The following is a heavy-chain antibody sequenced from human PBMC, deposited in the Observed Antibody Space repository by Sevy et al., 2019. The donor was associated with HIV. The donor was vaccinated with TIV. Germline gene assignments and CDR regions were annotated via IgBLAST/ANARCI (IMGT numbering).Heavy chain of an antibody. V-gene: IGHV4-59*01. CDR1: GGSISSYY. CDR3: ARDNWYYGSGSMGSNYYYYGMDV. D-gene: IGHD3-10*01. CDR2: IYYSGST. Sequence: SETLSLTCTVSGGSISSYYWSWIRQPPGKGLEWIGYIYYSGSTNYNPSLKSRVTISVDTSKNQFSLKLSSVTAADTAVYYCARDNWYYGSGSMGSNYYYYGMDVWGQGTTVTVSS. J-gene: IGHJ6*02.